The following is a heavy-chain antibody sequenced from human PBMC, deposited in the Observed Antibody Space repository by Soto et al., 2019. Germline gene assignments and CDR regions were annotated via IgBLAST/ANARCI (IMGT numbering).Heavy chain of an antibody. CDR1: GFAFTNYG. D-gene: IGHD4-4*01. CDR3: ARDVAMPTGLGLGY. Sequence: GGSLRLSCAASGFAFTNYGFHWVHHAPGKGLEWVAHISNDGTKKFYADSVKGRFTISRDNSETTVYLHLTSLRPDDTALFYCARDVAMPTGLGLGYWGQGTLVTVSS. J-gene: IGHJ4*02. CDR2: ISNDGTKK. V-gene: IGHV3-30*03.